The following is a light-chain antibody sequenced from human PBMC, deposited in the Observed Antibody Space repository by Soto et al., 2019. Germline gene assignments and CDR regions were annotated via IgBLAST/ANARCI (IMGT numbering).Light chain of an antibody. CDR3: QQSHSSPLS. CDR1: QSISRN. J-gene: IGKJ4*01. V-gene: IGKV1-39*01. CDR2: TAS. Sequence: IQMTQSPSSLSASVGDRVTITCRASQSISRNLNWYQQKPGKAPELLIYTASNLQSGVPSRFSGSGSGTDFALTISSLQPEDSAVYYCQQSHSSPLSFGGGIKVDI.